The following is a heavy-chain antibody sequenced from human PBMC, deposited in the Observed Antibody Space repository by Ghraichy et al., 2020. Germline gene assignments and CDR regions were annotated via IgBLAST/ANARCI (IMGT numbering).Heavy chain of an antibody. CDR2: INHSGST. D-gene: IGHD3-3*01. J-gene: IGHJ6*02. CDR3: ARATPYYDIWSGSPYYYYGMDV. V-gene: IGHV4-34*01. CDR1: GGSFSGYY. Sequence: SETLSLTCAVYGGSFSGYYWSWIRQPPGKGLEWIGEINHSGSTNYNPSLKSRVTISVDTSKNQFSLKLSSVTAADTAVYYCARATPYYDIWSGSPYYYYGMDVWGQGTTVTVSS.